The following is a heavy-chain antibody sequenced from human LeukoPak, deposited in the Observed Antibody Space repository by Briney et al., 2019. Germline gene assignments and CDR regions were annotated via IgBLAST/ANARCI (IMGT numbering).Heavy chain of an antibody. J-gene: IGHJ2*01. CDR3: ARDLDSSGFVSWHFDL. V-gene: IGHV3-23*01. CDR1: GFTFSSYA. D-gene: IGHD6-19*01. Sequence: SGGSLRLSCAASGFTFSSYAMSWVRQAPGKGLEWVSAISGSGGSTYYADSVKGRFTISRDNSKNSLYLQMNSLRAEDTAVYYCARDLDSSGFVSWHFDLWGRGTLVTVSS. CDR2: ISGSGGST.